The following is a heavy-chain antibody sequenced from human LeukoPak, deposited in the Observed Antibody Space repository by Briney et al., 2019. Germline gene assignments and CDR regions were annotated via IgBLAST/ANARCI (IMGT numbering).Heavy chain of an antibody. CDR3: ARESAYCGSDCRSLSDY. Sequence: GGSLRLSCAASGFTFRNYAMSWVCRAPEKGLEWVSVISDSGGSTYYADSVKGRLTISRDNSKNTLYLQMNSLRAEDKAVYYCARESAYCGSDCRSLSDYWGQGTLVTVSS. D-gene: IGHD2-21*02. J-gene: IGHJ4*02. CDR1: GFTFRNYA. V-gene: IGHV3-23*01. CDR2: ISDSGGST.